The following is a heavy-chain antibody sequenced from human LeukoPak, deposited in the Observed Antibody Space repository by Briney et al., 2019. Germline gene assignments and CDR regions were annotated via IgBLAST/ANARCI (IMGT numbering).Heavy chain of an antibody. D-gene: IGHD3-16*01. V-gene: IGHV1-2*02. CDR2: INPKNAGT. Sequence: ASVKVSYKASGYTLTGHYMHWVRQVPGQGLEWMGWINPKNAGTNYAQKFQGRVTMTRDTSISTVYMEVSRLTSDDTAVYYCAKTLYVRAVPGGLDYWGQGTLVTVSS. J-gene: IGHJ4*02. CDR1: GYTLTGHY. CDR3: AKTLYVRAVPGGLDY.